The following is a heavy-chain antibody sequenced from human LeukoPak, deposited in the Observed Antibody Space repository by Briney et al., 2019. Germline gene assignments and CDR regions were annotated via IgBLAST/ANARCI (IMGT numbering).Heavy chain of an antibody. CDR1: GYTFSSYD. D-gene: IGHD2-2*01. V-gene: IGHV1-8*01. CDR3: ARGAIVVVPATPFDP. J-gene: IGHJ5*02. Sequence: GASVKVSCKASGYTFSSYDINWVRQATGQGLEWMGWMNPNSGNTGYAQKFQGRVTMTRNTSISTAYMELSSLRSEDTAVYYCARGAIVVVPATPFDPWGQGTLVTVSS. CDR2: MNPNSGNT.